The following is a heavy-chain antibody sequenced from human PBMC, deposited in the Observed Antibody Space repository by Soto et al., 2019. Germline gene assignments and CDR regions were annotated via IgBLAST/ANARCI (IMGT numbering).Heavy chain of an antibody. Sequence: GGSLRLSCAASGFTFSSYGMHWVRQAPGKGLEWVAVIWYDGSNKYYADSVKGRFTISRDNSKNTLYLQMNSLRAEDTAVYYCARDPTDYGSPYGMDVWGQRTTVTVSS. J-gene: IGHJ6*02. CDR1: GFTFSSYG. CDR3: ARDPTDYGSPYGMDV. D-gene: IGHD4-17*01. V-gene: IGHV3-33*01. CDR2: IWYDGSNK.